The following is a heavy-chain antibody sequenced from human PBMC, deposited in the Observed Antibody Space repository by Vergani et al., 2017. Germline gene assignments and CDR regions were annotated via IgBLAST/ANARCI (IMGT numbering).Heavy chain of an antibody. D-gene: IGHD6-19*01. J-gene: IGHJ4*02. V-gene: IGHV4-34*01. CDR3: ARVAHFGRSYDDKQWLVHFDY. CDR2: INHSGST. Sequence: QVQLQQLCAGLLKPSETLSLTCAVYGRSFSGYYCSLSRQPPGKGLEWIGEINHSGSTNYNPYLKSRVTISVDTSKNQFSLKLSSVTAADTTVYYCARVAHFGRSYDDKQWLVHFDYWGQGTLVTVSS. CDR1: GRSFSGYY.